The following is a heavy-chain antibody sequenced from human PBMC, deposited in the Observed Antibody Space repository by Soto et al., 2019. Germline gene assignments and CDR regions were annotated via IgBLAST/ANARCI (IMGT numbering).Heavy chain of an antibody. CDR3: GHWGYSNGWSDD. J-gene: IGHJ1*01. D-gene: IGHD6-19*01. Sequence: QITLKESGHTLVKHTQALTLTCNVSGFSLSTTALGVGWVRQPPGKSLEWLALIYWNDENRYSPSLKNRLTITNDISKNQVVRTMTNMGPVDTGTYYCGHWGYSNGWSDDWGQGTMVTVSS. CDR1: GFSLSTTALG. CDR2: IYWNDEN. V-gene: IGHV2-5*01.